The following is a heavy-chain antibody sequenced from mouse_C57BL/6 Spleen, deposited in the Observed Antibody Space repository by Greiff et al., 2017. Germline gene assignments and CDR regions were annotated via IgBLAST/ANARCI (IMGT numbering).Heavy chain of an antibody. J-gene: IGHJ2*01. D-gene: IGHD2-5*01. V-gene: IGHV1-52*01. CDR1: GYTFTSYW. CDR2: IDPSDSET. Sequence: QVQLQQPGAELVRPGSSVKLSCKASGYTFTSYWMHWVKQRPIQGLEWIGNIDPSDSETHYNQKFKDKATLTVDKSSSTAYMQLSSLTSEVSAVYYCARSYYSNYGPFDYWGQGTTLTVSS. CDR3: ARSYYSNYGPFDY.